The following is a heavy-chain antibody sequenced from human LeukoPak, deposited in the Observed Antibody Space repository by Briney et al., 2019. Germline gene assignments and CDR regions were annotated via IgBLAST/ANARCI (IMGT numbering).Heavy chain of an antibody. D-gene: IGHD6-19*01. J-gene: IGHJ4*02. CDR1: GFSVSDNF. Sequence: GSLRLSCAASGFSVSDNFMTWVRQAPGKGLEWVSAISGSGGSTYYADSVKGRFTISRDNAKNSLYLQMNSLRAEDTAVYYCARWQYYFDYWGQGTLVTVSS. V-gene: IGHV3-69-1*01. CDR3: ARWQYYFDY. CDR2: ISGSGGST.